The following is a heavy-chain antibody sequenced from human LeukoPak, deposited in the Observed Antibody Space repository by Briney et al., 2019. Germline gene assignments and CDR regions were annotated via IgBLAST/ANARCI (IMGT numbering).Heavy chain of an antibody. D-gene: IGHD1-26*01. Sequence: PGGSLRLSCAASGFTFSSYAMHWVRQAPGKGLEWVSAISGSGGSTYYADSVKGRFTISRDNSKNTLYLQMNSLRAEDTAVYYCAKGGSIGGSHYFDYWGQGTLVTVSS. J-gene: IGHJ4*02. CDR2: ISGSGGST. CDR3: AKGGSIGGSHYFDY. CDR1: GFTFSSYA. V-gene: IGHV3-23*01.